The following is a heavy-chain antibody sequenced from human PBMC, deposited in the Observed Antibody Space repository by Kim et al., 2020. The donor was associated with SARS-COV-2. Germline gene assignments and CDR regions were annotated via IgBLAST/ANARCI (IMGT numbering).Heavy chain of an antibody. V-gene: IGHV1-2*04. CDR1: GYTFTGYY. CDR2: INPNSGGT. J-gene: IGHJ3*02. Sequence: ASVKVSCKASGYTFTGYYMHWVRQAPGQGLEWMGWINPNSGGTNYAQKFQGWVTMTRDTSISTAYMELSRLRSDDTAVYYCARGQGSGSGSYRSGAFDIWGQGTMVTVSS. D-gene: IGHD3-10*01. CDR3: ARGQGSGSGSYRSGAFDI.